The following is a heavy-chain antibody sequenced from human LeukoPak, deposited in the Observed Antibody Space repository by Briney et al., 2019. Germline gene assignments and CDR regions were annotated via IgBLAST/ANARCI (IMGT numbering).Heavy chain of an antibody. CDR1: GGSFSGYY. Sequence: SETLSLTCAVYGGSFSGYYWSWIRQPPGKGLEWIGEINHSGSTNYNPSLKSRVTISVDTSKNQFSLKLSSVTAADTAVYCCATRLRWLLSLNYWGQGTLVTVSS. CDR2: INHSGST. J-gene: IGHJ4*02. CDR3: ATRLRWLLSLNY. D-gene: IGHD4-23*01. V-gene: IGHV4-34*01.